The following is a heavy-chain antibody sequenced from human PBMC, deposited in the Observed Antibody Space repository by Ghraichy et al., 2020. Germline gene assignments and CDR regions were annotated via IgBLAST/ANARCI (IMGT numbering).Heavy chain of an antibody. V-gene: IGHV6-1*01. J-gene: IGHJ3*02. D-gene: IGHD2/OR15-2a*01. Sequence: SQTLSLTCVISGDSLSNNDVAWNWIRQSPSRGLEWLGRTYRMASEYAESVKARTAITPDTSKNQFSLRLNSVTPDDTAVYYCARGRHNTFDIWGQGIIVTVSS. CDR2: TYRMAS. CDR3: ARGRHNTFDI. CDR1: GDSLSNNDVA.